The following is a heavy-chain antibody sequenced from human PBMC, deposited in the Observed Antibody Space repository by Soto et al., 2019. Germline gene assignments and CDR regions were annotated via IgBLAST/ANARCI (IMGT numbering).Heavy chain of an antibody. CDR3: AKAEPAYDFWRGCYMDV. J-gene: IGHJ6*03. CDR1: GFTFSSYA. V-gene: IGHV3-23*01. Sequence: GGSLRLSCAASGFTFSSYAMSWVRQAPGKGLEWVSAISGSGGSTYYADSVKGRFTISRDNSKNTLYLQMNNLRAEDTAVYYCAKAEPAYDFWRGCYMDVWGKGTTVTVSS. D-gene: IGHD3-3*01. CDR2: ISGSGGST.